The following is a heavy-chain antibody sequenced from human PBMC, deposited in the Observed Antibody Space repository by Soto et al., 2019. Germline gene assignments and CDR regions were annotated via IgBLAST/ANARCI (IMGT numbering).Heavy chain of an antibody. D-gene: IGHD3-10*01. J-gene: IGHJ4*02. CDR1: GFSLSTSGVG. Sequence: QITLKESGPTLVKPTQTLTLTCTFSGFSLSTSGVGVGWIRQPPGKALEWLAIIYWDDEKRYSPSLRTRLTVTKHTSKNQVVLTMTIVDPVDTATYYCAHRAYSDSGKQFDYWGQGTLVSVSS. V-gene: IGHV2-5*02. CDR3: AHRAYSDSGKQFDY. CDR2: IYWDDEK.